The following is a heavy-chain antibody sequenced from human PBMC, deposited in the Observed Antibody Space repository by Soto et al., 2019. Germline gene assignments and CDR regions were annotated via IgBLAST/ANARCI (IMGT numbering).Heavy chain of an antibody. CDR1: GFTFSSYA. D-gene: IGHD1-26*01. CDR2: ISYDGSNK. Sequence: PGGSLRLSCAASGFTFSSYAMHWVRQAPGKGLEWVAVISYDGSNKYYADSVKGRFTISRDNSKNTLYLQMNSLRAEDTAVYYCVRDKRNSGSYPPDYWGQGTLVTVSS. J-gene: IGHJ4*02. V-gene: IGHV3-30-3*01. CDR3: VRDKRNSGSYPPDY.